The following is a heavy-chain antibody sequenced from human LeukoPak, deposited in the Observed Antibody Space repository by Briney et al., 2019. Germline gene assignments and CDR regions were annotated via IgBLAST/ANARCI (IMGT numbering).Heavy chain of an antibody. Sequence: GGSLRLSCAASGFTFSDYYMTWIRQAPGKGLEWLSCITDSGSPIYYADSVKGRFTISRDNSKNTLYLQMNSLRAEDTAVYYCARLVSGGGLIGYWGQGTLVTVSS. D-gene: IGHD6-19*01. CDR3: ARLVSGGGLIGY. CDR1: GFTFSDYY. CDR2: ITDSGSPI. J-gene: IGHJ4*02. V-gene: IGHV3-11*01.